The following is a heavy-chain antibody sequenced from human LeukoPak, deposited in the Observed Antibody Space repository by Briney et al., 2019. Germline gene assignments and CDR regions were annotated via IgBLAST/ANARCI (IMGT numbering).Heavy chain of an antibody. D-gene: IGHD6-19*01. V-gene: IGHV3-23*01. CDR1: GFTFRSYA. CDR3: AKASIAVAGSYNWFDP. CDR2: MSGSGGST. J-gene: IGHJ5*02. Sequence: GGSLRLFCGASGFTFRSYAMRWVRDAREEGLEWVSAMSGSGGSTYYAGSVKGRFTICRDNSKNTLYLQMNSLRAEDTAVYYCAKASIAVAGSYNWFDPWGQGTLVTVSS.